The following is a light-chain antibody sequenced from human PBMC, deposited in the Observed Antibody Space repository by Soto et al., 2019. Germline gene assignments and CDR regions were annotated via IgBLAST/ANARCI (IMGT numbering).Light chain of an antibody. V-gene: IGKV3-20*01. CDR1: QSITTSF. CDR2: RAS. CDR3: HQYGGSSPSYT. Sequence: EIVLTQSPGTLSLSPGERATLSCRASQSITTSFLAWYQQKPGQAPRLLIYRASTRVTGIPDRFSGSGSGTDFTLTISRLEPEDFAVYYCHQYGGSSPSYTFGQGTNVEIK. J-gene: IGKJ2*01.